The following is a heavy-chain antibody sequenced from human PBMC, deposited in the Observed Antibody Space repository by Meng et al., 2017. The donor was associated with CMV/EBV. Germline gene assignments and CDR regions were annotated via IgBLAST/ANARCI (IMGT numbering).Heavy chain of an antibody. J-gene: IGHJ4*02. CDR3: ARDLGHCSSTSCSDY. CDR2: IYYSGST. CDR1: GGSISSSSYY. D-gene: IGHD2-2*01. V-gene: IGHV4-39*07. Sequence: GSLRLSCTVSGGSISSSSYYWGWIRQPPGKGLEWIGSIYYSGSTYYNPSLKSRVTISVDTSKNQFSLKLSSVTAADTAVYYCARDLGHCSSTSCSDYWGQETLVTVSS.